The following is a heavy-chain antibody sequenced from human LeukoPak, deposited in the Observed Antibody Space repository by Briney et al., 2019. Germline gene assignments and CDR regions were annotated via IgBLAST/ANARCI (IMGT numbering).Heavy chain of an antibody. CDR3: ASTLMTTVTTNWFDP. V-gene: IGHV3-21*01. Sequence: GGSLRLSCAASGFTFSSYSMNWVRQAPGKGLEWVSSISSSSCYIYYADSVKGRFTISRDNAKNSLYLQMNSLRAEDTAVYYCASTLMTTVTTNWFDPWGQGTLVTVSA. J-gene: IGHJ5*02. CDR2: ISSSSCYI. CDR1: GFTFSSYS. D-gene: IGHD4-17*01.